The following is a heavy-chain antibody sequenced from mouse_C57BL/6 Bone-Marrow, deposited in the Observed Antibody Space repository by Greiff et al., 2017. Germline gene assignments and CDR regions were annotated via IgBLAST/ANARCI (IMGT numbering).Heavy chain of an antibody. CDR3: ARGHSNYEAY. J-gene: IGHJ3*01. CDR2: IYPGSGNT. V-gene: IGHV1-76*01. CDR1: GYTFTDYY. D-gene: IGHD2-5*01. Sequence: VQLQQSGAELVRPGASVKLSCKASGYTFTDYYINWVKQRPGQGLEWIARIYPGSGNTYYNEKFKGKATLTAEKSSSTAYMQLSSLTSEDSAVYFCARGHSNYEAYWGQGTLVTVSA.